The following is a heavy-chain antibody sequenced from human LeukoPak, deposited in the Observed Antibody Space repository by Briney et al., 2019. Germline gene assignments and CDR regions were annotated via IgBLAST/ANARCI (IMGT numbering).Heavy chain of an antibody. D-gene: IGHD6-19*01. CDR2: INPSGDST. CDR3: ATHDLAGTSPFDY. J-gene: IGHJ4*02. CDR1: GYTVTSYY. V-gene: IGHV1-46*01. Sequence: ASVKVSCKTSGYTVTSYYIHWVRQAPGQGLEWMGLINPSGDSTTYPQKFQGRVTMTRNTSTSTVYMELSSLRFDDTAVYYCATHDLAGTSPFDYWGQGTLVTVSS.